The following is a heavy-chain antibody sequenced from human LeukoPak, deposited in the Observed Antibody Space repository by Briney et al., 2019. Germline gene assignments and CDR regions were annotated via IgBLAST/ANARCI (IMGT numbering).Heavy chain of an antibody. Sequence: SETLSLTCTVSGGSISSSSYYWGWTRQPPGKGLEWIWSIYYSGSTYYNPSLRSRVTISVDTSKNQFSLKLSSVTAADTAVYYCARHGSAAAGNSRNWFDPWGQGTLVTVSS. J-gene: IGHJ5*02. CDR1: GGSISSSSYY. D-gene: IGHD6-13*01. CDR3: ARHGSAAAGNSRNWFDP. V-gene: IGHV4-39*01. CDR2: IYYSGST.